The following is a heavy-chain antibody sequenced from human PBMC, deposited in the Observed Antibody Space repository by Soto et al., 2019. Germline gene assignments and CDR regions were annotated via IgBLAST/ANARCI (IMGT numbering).Heavy chain of an antibody. CDR1: GGSISSGGYY. J-gene: IGHJ4*02. D-gene: IGHD5-12*01. CDR2: IYYSGST. Sequence: QVQLQESGPGLVKPSQTLSLTCTVSGGSISSGGYYWSWIRQHPGKGLEWIGYIYYSGSTYYNPSLKSRVTISVDTSKSQCSLKLSSVTAADTAVYYCAKGDGYNSPIDYWGQGTLVTVSS. V-gene: IGHV4-31*03. CDR3: AKGDGYNSPIDY.